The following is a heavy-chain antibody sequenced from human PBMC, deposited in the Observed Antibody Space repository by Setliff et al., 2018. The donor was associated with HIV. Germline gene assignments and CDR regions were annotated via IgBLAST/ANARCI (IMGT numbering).Heavy chain of an antibody. CDR1: GGTFRKYS. D-gene: IGHD3-22*01. J-gene: IGHJ2*01. V-gene: IGHV1-69*13. CDR2: IIPMFGST. Sequence: SVKVFCKASGGTFRKYSISWVRQAPGQGLEWVGGIIPMFGSTTYAQKFYGRVTITADESTDTVEMELTSLTSEDTAMYYCARDDHYYDMGSIYSDWYFDVWGPATQVTVSS. CDR3: ARDDHYYDMGSIYSDWYFDV.